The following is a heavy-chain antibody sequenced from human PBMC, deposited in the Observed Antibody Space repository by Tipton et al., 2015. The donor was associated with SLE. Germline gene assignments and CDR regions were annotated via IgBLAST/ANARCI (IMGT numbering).Heavy chain of an antibody. CDR2: IYHSGGT. J-gene: IGHJ3*02. Sequence: TLSLTCAVSGGSISNSYWWSWVRQPPGKGLEWIGDIYHSGGTNYNPSLRSRVTLSIDMSKNQFSLTLSSVTAADTAVYYCARELMVVRGLSRRDAFDIWGQGAMVTVSS. CDR1: GGSISNSYW. V-gene: IGHV4-4*02. CDR3: ARELMVVRGLSRRDAFDI. D-gene: IGHD3-10*01.